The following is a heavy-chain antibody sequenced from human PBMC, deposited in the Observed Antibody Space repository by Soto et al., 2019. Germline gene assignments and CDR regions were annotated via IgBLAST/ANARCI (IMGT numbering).Heavy chain of an antibody. J-gene: IGHJ6*02. Sequence: EVQLVESGGGLAKPGRSLRLSCTASGFTFGDYAMSWFRQAPGKGLEWVGFIRSKAYDGATKYAAPVKGRFTISRDDSKTIAYLQMNSLKTEDTAVYYCAPARDTPFFLYYNYYVMGVWGHGTTVTVSS. CDR2: IRSKAYDGAT. CDR3: APARDTPFFLYYNYYVMGV. CDR1: GFTFGDYA. V-gene: IGHV3-49*05.